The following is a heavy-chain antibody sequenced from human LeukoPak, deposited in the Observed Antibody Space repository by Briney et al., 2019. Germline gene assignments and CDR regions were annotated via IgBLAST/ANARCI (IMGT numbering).Heavy chain of an antibody. D-gene: IGHD6-25*01. CDR1: GGSITSYS. Sequence: PSETLSLTCTVSGGSITSYSWSWIRQPPGKGLEWIGYIYYSGTTSYNPSLRSRVTISVDASKNQISLKLSSVTAADTAVYYCARHESGGLFAYWGQGRLVTVSS. CDR2: IYYSGTT. J-gene: IGHJ4*02. V-gene: IGHV4-59*01. CDR3: ARHESGGLFAY.